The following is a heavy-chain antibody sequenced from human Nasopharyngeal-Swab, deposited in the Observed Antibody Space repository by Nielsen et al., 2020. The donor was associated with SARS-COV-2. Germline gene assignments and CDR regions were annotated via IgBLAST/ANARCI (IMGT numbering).Heavy chain of an antibody. V-gene: IGHV3-7*03. Sequence: GESLKISCAASGFTFSSYWMSWVRQAPGKGLEWVANIKQDGSEKYYVDSVKGRFTISRDNAKNSLYLQMSSLRSEDTAVYYCATGAVVAATGWFDPWGQGTLVTVSS. J-gene: IGHJ5*02. D-gene: IGHD2-15*01. CDR1: GFTFSSYW. CDR2: IKQDGSEK. CDR3: ATGAVVAATGWFDP.